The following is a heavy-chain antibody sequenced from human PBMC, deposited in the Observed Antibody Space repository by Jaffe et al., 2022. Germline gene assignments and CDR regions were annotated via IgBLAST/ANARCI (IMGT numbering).Heavy chain of an antibody. Sequence: QLQLQESGPGLVKPSETLSLTCTVSGGSISSATHYWGWIRQPPGKGLEWIGAIYYSGSAYYNPSLKSRVTISVDTSKNQFSLSLSSVTAADTAFYYCARRMEYEFWGGYSEVGWFFDLWGRGTLVSVSS. D-gene: IGHD3-3*01. J-gene: IGHJ2*01. CDR2: IYYSGSA. CDR3: ARRMEYEFWGGYSEVGWFFDL. V-gene: IGHV4-39*01. CDR1: GGSISSATHY.